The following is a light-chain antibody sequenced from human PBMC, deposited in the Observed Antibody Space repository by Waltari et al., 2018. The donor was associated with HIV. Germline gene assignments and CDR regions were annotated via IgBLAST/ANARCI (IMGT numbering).Light chain of an antibody. J-gene: IGLJ1*01. CDR2: GVS. V-gene: IGLV2-14*03. Sequence: QSALTQPASVSGSPGQSITISCTGTSSDVGGYNPVSWYQQHPGTAPKLMIFGVSNRPSGVSNRFSGSKSGNMASLTISGLQAEDEADYYCSSYTRSSTLGVFGTGTKVTVL. CDR1: SSDVGGYNP. CDR3: SSYTRSSTLGV.